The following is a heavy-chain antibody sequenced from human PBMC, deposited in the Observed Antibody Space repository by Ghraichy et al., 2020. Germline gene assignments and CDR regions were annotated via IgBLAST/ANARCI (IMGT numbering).Heavy chain of an antibody. CDR3: ARGKGWAARGGRAFDI. Sequence: SQTLSLTCAVYGGSFSGYYWSWIRQPPGKGLEWIGEINHSGSTNYNPSLKSRVTISVDTSKNQFSLKLSSVTAADTAVYYCARGKGWAARGGRAFDIWGQGTMVTVSS. D-gene: IGHD6-6*01. CDR1: GGSFSGYY. CDR2: INHSGST. V-gene: IGHV4-34*01. J-gene: IGHJ3*02.